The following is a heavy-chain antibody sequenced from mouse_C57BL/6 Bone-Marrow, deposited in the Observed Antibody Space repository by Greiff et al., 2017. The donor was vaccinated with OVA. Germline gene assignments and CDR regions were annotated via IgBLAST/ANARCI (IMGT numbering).Heavy chain of an antibody. J-gene: IGHJ2*01. D-gene: IGHD2-1*01. V-gene: IGHV1-87*01. CDR2: GQGLEWLG. CDR3: SDYSAVYYCALYGNYEDFDYFGY. Sequence: QVQLQQSGPELARPWASVKISCQAFYTFFRRVHFAIRDTNYWMQRVKQRPGQGLEWLGAIYPGNGATSYNQKYKGKATLTADKSSSTAYMQLSILTSDYSAVYYCALYGNYEDFDYFGYWGQGPTLTVSS. CDR1: YTFFRRVH.